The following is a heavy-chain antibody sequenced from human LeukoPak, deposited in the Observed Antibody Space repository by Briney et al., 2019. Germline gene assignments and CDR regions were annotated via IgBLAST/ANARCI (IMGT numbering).Heavy chain of an antibody. CDR2: INHSGST. CDR1: GGSFSGYY. CDR3: ARGRYDSSGYYYANWFDP. J-gene: IGHJ5*02. D-gene: IGHD3-22*01. V-gene: IGHV4-34*01. Sequence: SETLSLTCAVYGGSFSGYYWSWIRQPPGKGLEWIGEINHSGSTNYNPSLKSRVTISVDTSKNQFSLKLSSVTAADTAVYYCARGRYDSSGYYYANWFDPWGQGTLVTVSS.